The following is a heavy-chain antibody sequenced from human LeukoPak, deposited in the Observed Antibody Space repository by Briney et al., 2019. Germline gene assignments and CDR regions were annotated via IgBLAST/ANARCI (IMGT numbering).Heavy chain of an antibody. CDR3: ARDFDDVNGDYYYIPDY. J-gene: IGHJ4*02. Sequence: GGSLRLSWAASGFNLSRNGMHWVRQAPGKGLEWVAFIRYDGTKKFYGDSVRGRFTISRDNSKNTVYLQMNSLRDDDTAVYYCARDFDDVNGDYYYIPDYWGQGILVTVSS. D-gene: IGHD3-10*01. V-gene: IGHV3-30*02. CDR1: GFNLSRNG. CDR2: IRYDGTKK.